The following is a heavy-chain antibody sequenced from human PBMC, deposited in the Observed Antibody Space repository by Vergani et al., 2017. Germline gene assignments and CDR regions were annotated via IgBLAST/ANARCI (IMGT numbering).Heavy chain of an antibody. D-gene: IGHD2-2*01. J-gene: IGHJ6*03. V-gene: IGHV6-1*01. CDR2: TYYRSKWYN. Sequence: QVQLQQSGPGLVKPSQTLSLTCAISGDSVSSNSAAWNWIRQSPSRGLEWLGRTYYRSKWYNDYAVSVKSRITINPDTSKNQFSLQLNSVTPEDTAVYYCARALRHRFNQLLLRYYYYYMDVWGKGTTVTVSS. CDR3: ARALRHRFNQLLLRYYYYYMDV. CDR1: GDSVSSNSAA.